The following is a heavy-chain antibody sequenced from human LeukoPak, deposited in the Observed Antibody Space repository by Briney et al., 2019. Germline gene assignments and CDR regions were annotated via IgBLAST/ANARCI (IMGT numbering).Heavy chain of an antibody. D-gene: IGHD3-22*01. CDR3: ARDSNPHGSGYYFDAFDM. V-gene: IGHV3-7*01. J-gene: IGHJ3*02. Sequence: PGGSLRLSCAASGFSSSSYWMTWVRQTPGKGLEWVANIKRDGSVEYYVDSVEGRFTISRDNTKNSLHLQMNSLRAEDTAVYYCARDSNPHGSGYYFDAFDMWGQGTMATVSS. CDR1: GFSSSSYW. CDR2: IKRDGSVE.